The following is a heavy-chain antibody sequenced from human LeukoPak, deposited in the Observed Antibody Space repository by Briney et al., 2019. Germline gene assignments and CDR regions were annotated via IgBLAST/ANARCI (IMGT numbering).Heavy chain of an antibody. Sequence: SETLSLTCAVYGGSFSGYYWSWIRQPPGKGPEWIGEINHSGSTNYNPSLKSRVTISVDTSKNQFSLKLSSVTAADTAVYYCARGRPTVSDYYYYYYYMDVWGKGTTVTVSS. CDR1: GGSFSGYY. D-gene: IGHD4-11*01. CDR3: ARGRPTVSDYYYYYYYMDV. J-gene: IGHJ6*03. CDR2: INHSGST. V-gene: IGHV4-34*01.